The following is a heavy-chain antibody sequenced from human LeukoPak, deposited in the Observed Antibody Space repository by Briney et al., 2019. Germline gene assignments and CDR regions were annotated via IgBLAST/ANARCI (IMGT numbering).Heavy chain of an antibody. CDR2: IKGGGSEK. D-gene: IGHD5-24*01. Sequence: PGGSLRLSCAASGFTFSSYWMSWVRLAPGKGLERVANIKGGGSEKWYADSVKGRFTISRDNAQNSVHLQMNSLRAEDTAVYHCARDEYRSRWLHPWGQGTLVTVTS. V-gene: IGHV3-7*01. J-gene: IGHJ5*02. CDR1: GFTFSSYW. CDR3: ARDEYRSRWLHP.